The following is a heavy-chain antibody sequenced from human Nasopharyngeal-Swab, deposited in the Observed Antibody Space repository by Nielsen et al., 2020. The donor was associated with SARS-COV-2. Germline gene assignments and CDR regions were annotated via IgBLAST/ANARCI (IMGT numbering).Heavy chain of an antibody. Sequence: GGSLRLSCAASGFTVNSNFMTWVRQAPGKGLEWVSLIYSSGGTHYADSVKGRFTISRDNSNNTLYLQMNSLRPDDTAVYYCARDGHSYDDAFDIWGQGTLVTVSS. V-gene: IGHV3-66*03. CDR1: GFTVNSNF. CDR2: IYSSGGT. J-gene: IGHJ3*02. D-gene: IGHD5-18*01. CDR3: ARDGHSYDDAFDI.